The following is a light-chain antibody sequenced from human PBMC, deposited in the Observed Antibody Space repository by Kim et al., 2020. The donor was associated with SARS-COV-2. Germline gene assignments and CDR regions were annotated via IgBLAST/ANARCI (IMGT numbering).Light chain of an antibody. CDR1: SSNIENNY. Sequence: GQKVTISCSRSSSNIENNYVSWYQQFPGTAPKLLIYDNNKRPSGIPDRFSGSKSGTSATLGITGLQTGDEADYYCTTWDTSLRAVVFGGGTQLTVL. V-gene: IGLV1-51*01. CDR2: DNN. CDR3: TTWDTSLRAVV. J-gene: IGLJ2*01.